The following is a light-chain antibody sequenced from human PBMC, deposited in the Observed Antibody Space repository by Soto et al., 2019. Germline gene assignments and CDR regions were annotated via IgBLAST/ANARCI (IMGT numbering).Light chain of an antibody. Sequence: DVVMTQSPLSLPVTLGQSASISCRSCQSLAYSDGNTYLNWFHQRPGQSPRRLIYQVSNRDSGVPDRFSGSGSGTDFTLKISRVEAEDVGIYYCMQCTHWPRTFGQGTKVEIK. J-gene: IGKJ1*01. CDR3: MQCTHWPRT. CDR1: QSLAYSDGNTY. V-gene: IGKV2-30*01. CDR2: QVS.